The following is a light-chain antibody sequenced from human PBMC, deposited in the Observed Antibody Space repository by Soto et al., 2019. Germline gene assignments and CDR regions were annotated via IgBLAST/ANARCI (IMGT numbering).Light chain of an antibody. Sequence: EIVLTQSPDTLSLSPGERATLSCRASQSVSTSLAWYQQKPGQAPRLLIYDASNRATGIPARFSGSGSGTDFTLTISSLGPEDVAVYYCQCLSKWPPEVTFGPGTKVDIK. CDR3: QCLSKWPPEVT. J-gene: IGKJ3*01. CDR2: DAS. CDR1: QSVSTS. V-gene: IGKV3-11*01.